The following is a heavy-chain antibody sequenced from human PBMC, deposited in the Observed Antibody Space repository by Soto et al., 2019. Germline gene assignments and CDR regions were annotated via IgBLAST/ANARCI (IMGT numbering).Heavy chain of an antibody. CDR2: ISSSGSTI. Sequence: QVQLVESGGGLVKPGGSLSLSCAASGFTFSDYYMSWIRQAPGKGLEWVSYISSSGSTIYYADSVKGRFTISRDNAKNSLYLQRNSLRAEDTAAYYCARDYTDIVVVPAANSGAFDIWGQGTMVTVSS. CDR3: ARDYTDIVVVPAANSGAFDI. J-gene: IGHJ3*02. D-gene: IGHD2-2*01. V-gene: IGHV3-11*01. CDR1: GFTFSDYY.